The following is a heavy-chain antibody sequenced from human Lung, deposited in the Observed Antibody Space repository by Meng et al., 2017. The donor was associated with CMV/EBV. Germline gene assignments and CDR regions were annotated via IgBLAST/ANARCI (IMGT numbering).Heavy chain of an antibody. Sequence: GESLKISCAASGFTFSDFYMSWIRQASGKGLEWVANIGTSESSKYYVDSVKGRFTVSRNNSKNSLYLQMNTLTVEDTAAYYCARGCGATAKNFYVMDVWGQGTTVTVSS. J-gene: IGHJ6*01. V-gene: IGHV3-11*04. CDR2: IGTSESSK. CDR1: GFTFSDFY. CDR3: ARGCGATAKNFYVMDV. D-gene: IGHD1-26*01.